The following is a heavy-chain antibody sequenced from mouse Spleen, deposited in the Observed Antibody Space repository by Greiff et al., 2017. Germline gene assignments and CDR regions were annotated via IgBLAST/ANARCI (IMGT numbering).Heavy chain of an antibody. D-gene: IGHD1-1*01. CDR2: IWSGGST. J-gene: IGHJ1*03. Sequence: VQVVESGPGLVQPSQSLSITCTVSGFSLTSYGVHWVRQSPGKGLEWLGVIWSGGSTDYNAAFISRLSISKDNSKSQVFFKMNSLQADDTAIYYCARNYGSSLWYFDVWGTGTTVTVSS. V-gene: IGHV2-2*01. CDR1: GFSLTSYG. CDR3: ARNYGSSLWYFDV.